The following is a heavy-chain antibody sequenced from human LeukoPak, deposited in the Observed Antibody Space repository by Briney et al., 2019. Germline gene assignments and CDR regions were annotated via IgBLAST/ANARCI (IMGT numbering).Heavy chain of an antibody. V-gene: IGHV3-48*01. CDR1: GLTLSTHN. CDR2: ISSSGIIT. J-gene: IGHJ3*02. D-gene: IGHD3-10*01. Sequence: GGPLRLSGVASGLTLSTHNINWVGQAPGKGLKWVSHISSSGIITYYGDSVKGRITISRDNAKNSVSLYMNSLRAEDSAVYYCARPGITAFDIWGQGTMVTVSS. CDR3: ARPGITAFDI.